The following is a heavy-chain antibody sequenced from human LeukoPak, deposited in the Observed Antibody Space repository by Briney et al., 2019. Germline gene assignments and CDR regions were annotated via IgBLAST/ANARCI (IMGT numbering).Heavy chain of an antibody. CDR1: GLXFSSSS. V-gene: IGHV3-23*01. CDR2: ISGSGENT. Sequence: GGSLRLSCAASGLXFSSSSITWVRQAPGKGLEWVSCISGSGENTYYADSVRGRFTISRDNSKNTLYLQLNSLRAEDTAIYYCANGRGPNTGPTLDYWGQGALVTVSS. J-gene: IGHJ4*02. CDR3: ANGRGPNTGPTLDY. D-gene: IGHD5-24*01.